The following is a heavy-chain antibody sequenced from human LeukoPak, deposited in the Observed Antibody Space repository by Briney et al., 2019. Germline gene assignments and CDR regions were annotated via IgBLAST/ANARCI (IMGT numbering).Heavy chain of an antibody. Sequence: SETLSLTCTVSGGSISTYYWSWIRQPAGKGLEWIGRISATGSTNYSPSLKSRVTMSVDTSKNHFSLKLSSVTAADTAVYFCAGDSRWELALDYWGQGTLVTVSS. CDR1: GGSISTYY. CDR3: AGDSRWELALDY. J-gene: IGHJ4*02. D-gene: IGHD1-26*01. V-gene: IGHV4-4*07. CDR2: ISATGST.